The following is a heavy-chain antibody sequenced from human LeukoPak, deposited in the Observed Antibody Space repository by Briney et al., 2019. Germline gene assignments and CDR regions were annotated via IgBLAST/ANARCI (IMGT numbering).Heavy chain of an antibody. J-gene: IGHJ4*02. CDR3: AKAGSGYSVYYFDY. CDR2: ISWDGGST. CDR1: GFTFDDYA. D-gene: IGHD3-22*01. Sequence: GGSLRLSWAASGFTFDDYAMRWVRQAPGKGLEWVSLISWDGGSTYYADSVKGRFTISRDNSKNSLYLQMNSLRAEDPALYYCAKAGSGYSVYYFDYWGQGTLVTVSS. V-gene: IGHV3-43D*04.